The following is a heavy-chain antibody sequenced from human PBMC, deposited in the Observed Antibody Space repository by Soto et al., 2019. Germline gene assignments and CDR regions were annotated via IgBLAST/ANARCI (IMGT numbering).Heavy chain of an antibody. CDR2: IIPIFGTA. CDR3: AIDHREGDGYNYYYYYGMDV. CDR1: GGTFSSYA. D-gene: IGHD5-12*01. J-gene: IGHJ6*02. Sequence: EASVKVSCKASGGTFSSYAISWVRQAPGQGLEWMGGIIPIFGTANYAQKFQGRVTITADESTSTAYMELSSLRSEDTAVYYCAIDHREGDGYNYYYYYGMDVWGQGTTVTVSS. V-gene: IGHV1-69*13.